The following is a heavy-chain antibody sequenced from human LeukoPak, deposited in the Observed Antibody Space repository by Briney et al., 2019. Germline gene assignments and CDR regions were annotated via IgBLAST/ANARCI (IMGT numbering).Heavy chain of an antibody. CDR1: GGSISSYY. V-gene: IGHV4-4*07. D-gene: IGHD3-22*01. CDR2: IHSSGST. CDR3: ARDWDSSGYYYLDAFDI. J-gene: IGHJ3*02. Sequence: KPSETLSLTCTVSGGSISSYYWSWIRQPAGKGLEWIGRIHSSGSTNYNPSLESRVTMSVDTSKKQFSLKLRSVTAADTALYYCARDWDSSGYYYLDAFDIWGQGTMVTVSS.